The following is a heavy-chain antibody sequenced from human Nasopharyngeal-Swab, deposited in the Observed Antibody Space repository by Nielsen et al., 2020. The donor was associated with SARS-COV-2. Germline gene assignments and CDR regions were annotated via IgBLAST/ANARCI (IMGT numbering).Heavy chain of an antibody. D-gene: IGHD3-10*01. V-gene: IGHV5-51*01. Sequence: GESLKLSCEGSGYFFNNYWIGWVRQIPGRGLEWLGIIFPYDSDTRYSPSFQGQVTISADVSTKTAYLQWSGLKASDTAMYYCARTEYGSGTNFDYWGQGTLVTVSS. J-gene: IGHJ4*02. CDR1: GYFFNNYW. CDR3: ARTEYGSGTNFDY. CDR2: IFPYDSDT.